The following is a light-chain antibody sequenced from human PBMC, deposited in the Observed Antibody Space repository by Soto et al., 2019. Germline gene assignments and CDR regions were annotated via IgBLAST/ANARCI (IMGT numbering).Light chain of an antibody. CDR1: TSNIGSNY. V-gene: IGLV1-47*01. CDR3: ATGDDSLNGFYV. CDR2: RNN. Sequence: QSVLTQPPSASGTPGQGVTISCSGSTSNIGSNYVYWYQQLPGTAPKLLIYRNNQRPSGVPDRFSGSKSGTSASLSISGLRSVDESDYFCATGDDSLNGFYVFGTGTKGTVL. J-gene: IGLJ1*01.